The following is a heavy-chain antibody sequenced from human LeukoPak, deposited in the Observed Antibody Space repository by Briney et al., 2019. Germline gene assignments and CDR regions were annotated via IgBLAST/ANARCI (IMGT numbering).Heavy chain of an antibody. CDR2: TYYRSKWYN. D-gene: IGHD6-19*01. J-gene: IGHJ4*02. CDR1: GDSVSSNSAT. V-gene: IGHV6-1*01. Sequence: SQTLSLTCAISGDSVSSNSATWNRIRQSPSRGLEWLGRTYYRSKWYNDYAVSVKSRITFNPDTSRNQFSLQLNSVTPEDTAVYFCARGAAVAGRPFEYWGQGTLVTVSS. CDR3: ARGAAVAGRPFEY.